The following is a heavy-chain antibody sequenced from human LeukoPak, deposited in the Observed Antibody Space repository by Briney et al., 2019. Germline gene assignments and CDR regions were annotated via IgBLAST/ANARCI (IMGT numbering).Heavy chain of an antibody. J-gene: IGHJ4*02. CDR1: GFTFSLYW. CDR3: ARGARGSGTASDY. Sequence: GGSLRLSCAASGFTFSLYWMHWVRQAPGKGLVWVSRIKSDGSNIRYADSVKGRFTISRDNAKNTVYLQMNSLRAEDTAVYYCARGARGSGTASDYWGQGTLVTVSS. D-gene: IGHD3-10*01. CDR2: IKSDGSNI. V-gene: IGHV3-74*01.